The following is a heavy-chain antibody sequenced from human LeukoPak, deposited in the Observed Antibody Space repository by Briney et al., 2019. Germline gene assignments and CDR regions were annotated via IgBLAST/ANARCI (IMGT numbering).Heavy chain of an antibody. Sequence: PGGSLRLSCAASGFTFSSYEMNWVHQAPGKGLEWVSYISSSGSTIYYADSVKGRFTISRDNAKNSLYLQMNSLRAEDTAVYYCARVGSVDTAMAPYYYYYYGMDVWGQGTTVTVSS. J-gene: IGHJ6*02. V-gene: IGHV3-48*03. CDR3: ARVGSVDTAMAPYYYYYYGMDV. CDR1: GFTFSSYE. D-gene: IGHD5-18*01. CDR2: ISSSGSTI.